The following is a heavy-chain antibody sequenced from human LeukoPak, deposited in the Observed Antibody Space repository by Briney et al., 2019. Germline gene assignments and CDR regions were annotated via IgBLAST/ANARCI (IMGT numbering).Heavy chain of an antibody. CDR1: GGSFSGYY. J-gene: IGHJ4*02. Sequence: SETLSLTCAVYGGSFSGYYWGWIREPPGKGLEWIGEINHSGSTNYNPSLKSRVTISVDTSKNQFSLKLSSVTAADTAVYCCARADGDYWGQGTLVTVSS. CDR3: ARADGDY. CDR2: INHSGST. V-gene: IGHV4-34*01. D-gene: IGHD6-6*01.